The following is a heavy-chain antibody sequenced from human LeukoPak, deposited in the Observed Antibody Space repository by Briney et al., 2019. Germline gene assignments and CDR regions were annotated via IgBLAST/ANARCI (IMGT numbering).Heavy chain of an antibody. Sequence: GGSLRLSCAASGFTVSSNYMSWVRQPPGEGLEWVSVINSGGSTNYADSVKGRFTFSRDNSKNTLYLQMSSLRAEDTAVYYCARDLFHWGQGTLVTVSS. CDR3: ARDLFH. V-gene: IGHV3-53*01. D-gene: IGHD2-21*01. CDR2: INSGGST. J-gene: IGHJ4*02. CDR1: GFTVSSNY.